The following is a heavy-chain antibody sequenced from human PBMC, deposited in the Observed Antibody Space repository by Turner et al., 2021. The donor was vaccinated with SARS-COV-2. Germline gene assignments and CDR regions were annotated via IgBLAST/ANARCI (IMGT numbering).Heavy chain of an antibody. D-gene: IGHD3-9*01. CDR2: ISWNSGSI. CDR3: AKDRGYDILTGYSPYFDY. V-gene: IGHV3-9*01. CDR1: GFTFDDYA. Sequence: EVQLVESGGGLVQPGRSLRRSCAASGFTFDDYAMHWVRQAPGKGLEWVSGISWNSGSIGYADSVKGRFTMSRDNAKNSLYLQMNSLRAEDTALYYCAKDRGYDILTGYSPYFDYWGQGTLVTVSS. J-gene: IGHJ4*02.